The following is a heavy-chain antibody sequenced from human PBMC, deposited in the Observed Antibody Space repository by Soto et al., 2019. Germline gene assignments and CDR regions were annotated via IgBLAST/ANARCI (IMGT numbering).Heavy chain of an antibody. V-gene: IGHV1-69*01. CDR3: ARSQGSSTSLEIYYYYYYGMDV. J-gene: IGHJ6*02. Sequence: QVQLVQSGAEVKKPGSSVKVSCKASGGTFSSYAISWVRQAPGQGLEWMGGIIPISGTANYAQKFQGRVTITADESTSTAYKELSSRRSEDTAVYYCARSQGSSTSLEIYYYYYYGMDVWGQGTTVTVSS. D-gene: IGHD2-2*01. CDR1: GGTFSSYA. CDR2: IIPISGTA.